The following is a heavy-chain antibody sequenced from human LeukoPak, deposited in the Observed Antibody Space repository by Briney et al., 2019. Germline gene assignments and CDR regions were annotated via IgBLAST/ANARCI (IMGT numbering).Heavy chain of an antibody. CDR3: ARGGDSSGYRIDY. V-gene: IGHV3-30*01. CDR1: GFTFRSYA. Sequence: GGSLRLSCAASGFTFRSYAMHWVRQAPGKGLEWVAVISYDGSNKYYADSVKGRFTISRDNSKNTLYLQMDSLRAEDTAVYYCARGGDSSGYRIDYWGQGTLVTVSS. CDR2: ISYDGSNK. D-gene: IGHD3-22*01. J-gene: IGHJ4*02.